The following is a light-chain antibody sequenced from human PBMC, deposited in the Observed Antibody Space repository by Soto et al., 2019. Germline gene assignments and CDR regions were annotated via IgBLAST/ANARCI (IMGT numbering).Light chain of an antibody. J-gene: IGLJ2*01. CDR1: SSNIGAGYD. V-gene: IGLV1-40*01. CDR3: QSYDSSLSGVL. Sequence: QLVLTQPPSVSGAPGQRVTISCTGSSSNIGAGYDVHWYQQLPGTAPKLLIYHNNNRPSGVPDRFSGSKSGTSASLAITGLQAEDEADYYCQSYDSSLSGVLFGGGTQLTVL. CDR2: HNN.